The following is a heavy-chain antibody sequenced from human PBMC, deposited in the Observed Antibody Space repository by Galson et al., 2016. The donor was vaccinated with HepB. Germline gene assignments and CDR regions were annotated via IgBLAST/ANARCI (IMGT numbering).Heavy chain of an antibody. CDR3: AKDRGGIQLWGLHGMDV. D-gene: IGHD5-18*01. V-gene: IGHV3-33*03. CDR2: TWYDGSIE. Sequence: SLRLSCAASGFSLGTYGMNWVRQAPGKGLEWVAFTWYDGSIEYYADSVQGRFSISRDKSKSTLYLEMNSLRAEDTAVYFCAKDRGGIQLWGLHGMDVWGQGTTVIVSS. CDR1: GFSLGTYG. J-gene: IGHJ6*02.